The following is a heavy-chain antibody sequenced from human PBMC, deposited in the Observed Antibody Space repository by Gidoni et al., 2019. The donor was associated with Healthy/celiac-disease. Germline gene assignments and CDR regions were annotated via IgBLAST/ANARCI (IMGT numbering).Heavy chain of an antibody. CDR3: ARLFREWELTRWVSYYFDY. Sequence: EVQLVQSGAEVKKPGESLQISCKGSGYSFTSYWIGWVRQMPGKGLEWMGIIYPGDSDTRYSPSFQGQVTISADKSISTAYLQWSSLKASDTAMYYCARLFREWELTRWVSYYFDYWGQGTLVTVSS. CDR1: GYSFTSYW. CDR2: IYPGDSDT. V-gene: IGHV5-51*03. J-gene: IGHJ4*02. D-gene: IGHD1-26*01.